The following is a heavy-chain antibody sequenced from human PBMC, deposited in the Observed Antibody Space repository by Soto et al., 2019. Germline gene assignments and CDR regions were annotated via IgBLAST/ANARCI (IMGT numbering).Heavy chain of an antibody. CDR1: GFTVNSNY. J-gene: IGHJ4*02. D-gene: IGHD3-9*01. Sequence: EVQLVESGGGLVQPGGSLRLSCAASGFTVNSNYMSWVRQAPGKGLEWVSVIYSDGSTYYADSVKGRFIISRDNSNNTLYFQMNSLRAEDTAVYYCATLTKDDILTCFYPCWGQGTLVTVSS. CDR3: ATLTKDDILTCFYPC. CDR2: IYSDGST. V-gene: IGHV3-66*01.